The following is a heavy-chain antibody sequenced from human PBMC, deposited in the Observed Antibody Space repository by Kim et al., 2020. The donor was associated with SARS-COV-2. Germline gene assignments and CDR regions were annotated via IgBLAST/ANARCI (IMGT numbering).Heavy chain of an antibody. J-gene: IGHJ4*02. V-gene: IGHV1-69*13. CDR2: IIPIFGTA. CDR3: ATQPLDSSGYYRGGFDY. Sequence: SVKVSCKASGGTFSSYAISWVRQAPGQGLEWMGGIIPIFGTANYAQKFQGRVTITADESTSTAYMELSSLRSEDTAVYYCATQPLDSSGYYRGGFDYWGQGTLVTVSS. CDR1: GGTFSSYA. D-gene: IGHD3-22*01.